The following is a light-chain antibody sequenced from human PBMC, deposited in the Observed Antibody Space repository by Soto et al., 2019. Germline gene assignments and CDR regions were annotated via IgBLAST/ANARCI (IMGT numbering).Light chain of an antibody. CDR1: SSDVGGYNY. CDR3: SSYAGSTHV. J-gene: IGLJ1*01. CDR2: EVS. Sequence: QSALTQPPSASGSPGQSVTISCTGTSSDVGGYNYVSWYQQHPGKAPQLMIFEVSKRPSGVPDRFSGSKSGITASLTVSGLQADDEADYYCSSYAGSTHVFGTGTKVTV. V-gene: IGLV2-8*01.